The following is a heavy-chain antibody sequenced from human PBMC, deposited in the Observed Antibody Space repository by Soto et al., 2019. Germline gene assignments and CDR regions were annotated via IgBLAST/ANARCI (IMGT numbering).Heavy chain of an antibody. CDR3: ARGGGGYYDFWSGSNWFDP. CDR1: GGSFSGYY. Sequence: QAQLQQWGAGLLKPSETLSLTCAVYGGSFSGYYWSWIRQPPGKGLEWIGEINHSGSTNYNPSLKSRVTISVDTSKNQFSLKLSSVTAADTAVYYCARGGGGYYDFWSGSNWFDPWGQGTLVTVSS. J-gene: IGHJ5*02. CDR2: INHSGST. V-gene: IGHV4-34*01. D-gene: IGHD3-3*01.